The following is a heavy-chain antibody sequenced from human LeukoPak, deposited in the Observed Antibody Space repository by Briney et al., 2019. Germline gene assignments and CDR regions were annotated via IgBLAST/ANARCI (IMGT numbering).Heavy chain of an antibody. CDR3: AREGSGPWAFDI. CDR1: GFTFSSYA. CDR2: ITSNSDTI. J-gene: IGHJ3*02. Sequence: GGSLRLSCAASGFTFSSYAMSWVRQAPGKGLEWVSYITSNSDTIYYADSVKGRFTISRDNAKNSLYLQMNSLRAEGTAVYYCAREGSGPWAFDIWGQGTMVTVSS. V-gene: IGHV3-48*01.